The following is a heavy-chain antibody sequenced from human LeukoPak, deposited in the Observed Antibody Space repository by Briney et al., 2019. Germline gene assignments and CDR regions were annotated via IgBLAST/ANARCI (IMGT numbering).Heavy chain of an antibody. CDR3: ARVKPHVLRFLEWFHERDVGFAP. V-gene: IGHV1-8*01. Sequence: ASVKVSCKASGYTFTSYDINWVRQATGQGLEWMGWMNPNSGNTGYAQKFQGRVTMTRNTSISTAYMELSSLRSEDTAVYYCARVKPHVLRFLEWFHERDVGFAPWGQETLVTVPS. J-gene: IGHJ5*02. CDR1: GYTFTSYD. D-gene: IGHD3-3*01. CDR2: MNPNSGNT.